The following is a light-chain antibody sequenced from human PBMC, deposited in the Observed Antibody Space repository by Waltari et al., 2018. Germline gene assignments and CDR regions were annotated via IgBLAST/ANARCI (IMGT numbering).Light chain of an antibody. CDR2: TAS. Sequence: AIQMTQSPSYLSASVGERVTIPCRASQCIRNDLGWYQQKPGKAPKLLIFTASNLPSGVPSRFSGSGSGTDFTLTISSLQPEDFATYYCLQDNSYPWTFGQGTKVEIK. V-gene: IGKV1-6*01. J-gene: IGKJ1*01. CDR3: LQDNSYPWT. CDR1: QCIRND.